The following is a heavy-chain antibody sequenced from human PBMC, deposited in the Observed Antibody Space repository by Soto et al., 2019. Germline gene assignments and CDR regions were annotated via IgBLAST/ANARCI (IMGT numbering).Heavy chain of an antibody. CDR3: ARSVFP. Sequence: QVQLQESGPGLVKPSQTLSLTCTVSGGSISSGGYYWSWIRQHPGKGLGWIGYIYYRGITYYNPSLKTGVTISVDTSKTQFSLKLCSVNAADTAVYYCARSVFPWGQGTLVTVSS. CDR2: IYYRGIT. V-gene: IGHV4-31*03. CDR1: GGSISSGGYY. J-gene: IGHJ5*02.